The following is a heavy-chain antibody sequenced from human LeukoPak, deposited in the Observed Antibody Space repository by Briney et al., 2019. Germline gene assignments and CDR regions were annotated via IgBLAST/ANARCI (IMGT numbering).Heavy chain of an antibody. V-gene: IGHV3-48*03. Sequence: GGSLRLSCTASGFTFSSYETNWVRQAPGKGLEWVSYISISGSIIYYADSVKGRFTISRDNAKNSLYLQMNSLRAEDTAVYYCASPTDLSDYWGQGTLVTVSS. CDR3: ASPTDLSDY. CDR2: ISISGSII. D-gene: IGHD1-14*01. CDR1: GFTFSSYE. J-gene: IGHJ4*02.